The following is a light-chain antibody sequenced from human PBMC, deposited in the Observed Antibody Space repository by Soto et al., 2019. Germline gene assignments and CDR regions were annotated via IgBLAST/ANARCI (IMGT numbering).Light chain of an antibody. J-gene: IGLJ1*01. Sequence: QSVLTQPPSVSGAPGQRVTISCTGSSSNIGAGYDVHWYQQLPGTAPKLLIYGNNNRPSGVPDRFSGSKSGTSASLAITGLQAEDEADYYCCSSAGSPTYVFGTGTKVTV. CDR2: GNN. V-gene: IGLV1-40*01. CDR1: SSNIGAGYD. CDR3: CSSAGSPTYV.